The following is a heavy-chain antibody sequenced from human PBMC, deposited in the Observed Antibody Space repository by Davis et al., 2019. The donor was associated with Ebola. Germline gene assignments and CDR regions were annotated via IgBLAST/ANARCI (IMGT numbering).Heavy chain of an antibody. CDR1: GGSIRSSSYY. D-gene: IGHD6-19*01. J-gene: IGHJ4*02. V-gene: IGHV4-39*01. CDR2: IYYSGST. Sequence: MPSDTLSLTCTVSGGSIRSSSYYWGRIRQPPGKGLEWIGEIYYSGSTYYNPSIKSRITIFVDTSKNQFPLKLSSVTAADTAVYYCARGPTVAGVDYWGQGTLVTVSS. CDR3: ARGPTVAGVDY.